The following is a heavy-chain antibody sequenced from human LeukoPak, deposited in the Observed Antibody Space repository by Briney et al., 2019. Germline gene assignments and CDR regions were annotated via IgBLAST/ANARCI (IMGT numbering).Heavy chain of an antibody. D-gene: IGHD6-19*01. J-gene: IGHJ6*03. CDR1: GFTFSIYG. Sequence: GATLTLSCAASGFTFSIYGMSWVRQATGKGLEWVSAISGSGDSTYYADSVKGRFTISRDNSKNTLYLLMNSLRAEDTALYYCAKGGIAVTSTSVYYYMDVWGKGTTVTISS. V-gene: IGHV3-23*01. CDR3: AKGGIAVTSTSVYYYMDV. CDR2: ISGSGDST.